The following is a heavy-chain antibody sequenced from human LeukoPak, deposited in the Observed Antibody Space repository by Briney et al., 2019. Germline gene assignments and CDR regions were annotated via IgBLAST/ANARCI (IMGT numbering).Heavy chain of an antibody. Sequence: GGSLRLSCAASGFTFSSYAMSWVRQAPGKGLEWVSAISGSGGSTYYADSVKGRFTISRDNSKNTLYLQMNSLRAEDTAVYYCAKDRDSSGYWSTNADAFDIWGQGTMVTVSS. D-gene: IGHD3-22*01. J-gene: IGHJ3*02. CDR1: GFTFSSYA. CDR2: ISGSGGST. CDR3: AKDRDSSGYWSTNADAFDI. V-gene: IGHV3-23*01.